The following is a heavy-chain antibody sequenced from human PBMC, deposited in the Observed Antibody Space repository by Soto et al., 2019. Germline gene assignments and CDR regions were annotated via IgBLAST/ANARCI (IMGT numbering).Heavy chain of an antibody. J-gene: IGHJ6*02. CDR3: ARKKGYCSSASCYDYYYYGMDV. Sequence: VKVSCKASGYTFTSYGISWVRQAPGQGLEWMGWISAYNGNTNYAQKLQGRVTMTTDTSTSTAYMELRSLRSDDTAVYYCARKKGYCSSASCYDYYYYGMDVWGQGTTVTVSS. D-gene: IGHD2-2*01. V-gene: IGHV1-18*01. CDR2: ISAYNGNT. CDR1: GYTFTSYG.